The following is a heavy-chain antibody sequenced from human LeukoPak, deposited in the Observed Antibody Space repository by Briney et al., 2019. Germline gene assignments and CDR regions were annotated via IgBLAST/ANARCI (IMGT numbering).Heavy chain of an antibody. V-gene: IGHV4-59*01. CDR1: GGSISSYY. D-gene: IGHD6-19*01. CDR2: IYYSGST. Sequence: PSETLSLTCTVSGGSISSYYWSWIRQPPGKGLEWIGYIYYSGSTNYNPSLKSRVTISVDTSKNQFSLKLSSVTAADTAVYYCASALINGYSSGWYVGRYFDYWGQGTLVTVSS. J-gene: IGHJ4*02. CDR3: ASALINGYSSGWYVGRYFDY.